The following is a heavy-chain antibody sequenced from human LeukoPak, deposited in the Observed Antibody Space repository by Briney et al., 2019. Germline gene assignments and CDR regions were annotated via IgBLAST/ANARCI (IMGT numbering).Heavy chain of an antibody. CDR2: XSYDGSNK. Sequence: GRSLRLSCAASGFTFSSYGMHWVRQAPGKGLXXXXXXSYDGSNKYYADSVKGRFTISRDNSKNTLYLQMNSLRAEDTAVYYCAKEGYCSSTSYYFVDYWGQGTLVTVSS. J-gene: IGHJ4*02. CDR1: GFTFSSYG. CDR3: AKEGYCSSTSYYFVDY. V-gene: IGHV3-30*18. D-gene: IGHD2-2*01.